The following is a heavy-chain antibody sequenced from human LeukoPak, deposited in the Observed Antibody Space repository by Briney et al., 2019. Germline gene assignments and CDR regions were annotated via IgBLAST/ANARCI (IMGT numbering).Heavy chain of an antibody. CDR3: AFDTPMVTV. D-gene: IGHD5-18*01. V-gene: IGHV4-61*02. J-gene: IGHJ4*02. CDR2: IYTSGST. CDR1: GGSISSGSYY. Sequence: PSQALSLTCTVSGGSISSGSYYWSWIRQPAGKGLEWIGRIYTSGSTNYNPSLKSRVTISVDTSKHQFSLKLSSVTAADTAVYYCAFDTPMVTVWGQGTLVTVSS.